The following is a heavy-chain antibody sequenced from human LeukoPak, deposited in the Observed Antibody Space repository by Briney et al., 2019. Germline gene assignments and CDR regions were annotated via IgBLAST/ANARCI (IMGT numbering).Heavy chain of an antibody. D-gene: IGHD3-16*02. CDR1: GGTFSSYT. CDR3: ARGEEYYDYVWGSYRPNWFDP. J-gene: IGHJ5*02. CDR2: IIPILGIA. Sequence: SVKVSCKASGGTFSSYTISWVRQAPGHGLEWMGRIIPILGIANYAQKLQGRVTMTTDTSTSTAYMELRSLRSDDTAVYYCARGEEYYDYVWGSYRPNWFDPWGQGTLVTVSS. V-gene: IGHV1-69*02.